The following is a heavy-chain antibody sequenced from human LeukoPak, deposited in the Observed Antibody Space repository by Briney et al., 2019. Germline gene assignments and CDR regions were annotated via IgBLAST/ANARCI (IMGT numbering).Heavy chain of an antibody. Sequence: GGSLRLSCAASGFTFSSYWMHWVRQAPGKGLVWVSRINSDGSSTSYADSVKGRFTISRDNAKNTLYLQMNSLRAEDTAVYYCVRAGGGTGLYYYMDVWGKGTTVTVSS. V-gene: IGHV3-74*01. CDR3: VRAGGGTGLYYYMDV. J-gene: IGHJ6*03. D-gene: IGHD1-14*01. CDR2: INSDGSST. CDR1: GFTFSSYW.